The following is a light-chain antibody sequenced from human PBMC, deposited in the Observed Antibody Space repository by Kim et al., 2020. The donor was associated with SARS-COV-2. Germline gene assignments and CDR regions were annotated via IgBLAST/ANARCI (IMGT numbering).Light chain of an antibody. CDR3: QQTYTTPRLA. J-gene: IGKJ4*01. CDR2: AAS. CDR1: QTITTY. Sequence: DIQMTQSPSSLSASVGDRVTITCRASQTITTYLNWYQQKPGKAPKLLIYAASSLQSGVPSRFSGSGSVTDFTLTISNLQPEDFATYYCQQTYTTPRLAFGGGTKVDIK. V-gene: IGKV1-39*01.